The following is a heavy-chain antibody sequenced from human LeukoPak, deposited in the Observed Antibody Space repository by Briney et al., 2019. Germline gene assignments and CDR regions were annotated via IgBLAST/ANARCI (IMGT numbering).Heavy chain of an antibody. CDR3: AREGNYYDSSGYIDY. V-gene: IGHV4-39*07. J-gene: IGHJ4*02. CDR2: IYYSGST. CDR1: GGSISSSSYY. Sequence: SETLSLTCTVSGGSISSSSYYWGWIRQPPGKGLEWIGSIYYSGSTCYNPSLKSRVTISVDTSKNQFSLKLSSVTAADTAVYYCAREGNYYDSSGYIDYWGQGTLVTVSS. D-gene: IGHD3-22*01.